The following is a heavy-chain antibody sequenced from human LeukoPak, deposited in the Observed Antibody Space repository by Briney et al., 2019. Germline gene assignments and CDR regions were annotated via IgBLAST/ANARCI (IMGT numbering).Heavy chain of an antibody. D-gene: IGHD2-21*01. CDR1: GYTFTNYY. CDR3: AGPRGYCGGDCYPRYYMDV. CDR2: INPSGGST. Sequence: ASVKVSCKASGYTFTNYYIHWVRQAPGQGLEWMAIINPSGGSTNYAQKFQGRVTITADESTSTAYMELSSLRSEDTAVYYCAGPRGYCGGDCYPRYYMDVWGKGTTVTVSS. J-gene: IGHJ6*03. V-gene: IGHV1-46*01.